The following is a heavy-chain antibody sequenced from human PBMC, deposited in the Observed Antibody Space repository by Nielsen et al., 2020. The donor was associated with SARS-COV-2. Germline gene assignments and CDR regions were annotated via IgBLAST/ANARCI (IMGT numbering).Heavy chain of an antibody. Sequence: GESLKISCAASGFTFSSYGMHWVRQAPGKGLEWVAVIWYDGSNKYYADSVKGRFTISRHNSKNTLYLQMNSLRAEDTAVYYCARSCSGGSCYPSYFDYWGQGTLVTVSS. V-gene: IGHV3-30*19. CDR1: GFTFSSYG. CDR2: IWYDGSNK. D-gene: IGHD2-15*01. J-gene: IGHJ4*02. CDR3: ARSCSGGSCYPSYFDY.